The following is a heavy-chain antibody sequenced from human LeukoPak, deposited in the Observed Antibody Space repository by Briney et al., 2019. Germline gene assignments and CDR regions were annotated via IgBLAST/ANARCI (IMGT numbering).Heavy chain of an antibody. CDR1: GLTFEDYG. D-gene: IGHD2-2*01. CDR3: AKGIPAGPTALDY. Sequence: GRSLTLSCAASGLTFEDYGMYWVRQAPGQGREWVSGISWNSGDIDYADSVKGRFTISRDNAKNSLYLEMKSLRVDDTALYFCAKGIPAGPTALDYWGQGILVTVSS. V-gene: IGHV3-9*01. CDR2: ISWNSGDI. J-gene: IGHJ4*02.